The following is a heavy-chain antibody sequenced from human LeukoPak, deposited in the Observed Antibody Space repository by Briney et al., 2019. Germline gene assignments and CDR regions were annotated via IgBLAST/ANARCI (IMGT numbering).Heavy chain of an antibody. J-gene: IGHJ4*02. V-gene: IGHV4-39*01. Sequence: SETLSLTCTVSGVSISRSHSYWGCMRQPPEMAGEWIGSIYYTGNTYYNASLKSQVSISIDTSKNQFSLKLTSVTAADTAVYYCARQTGSGLFILPGGQGTLVTVSS. D-gene: IGHD3/OR15-3a*01. CDR1: GVSISRSHSY. CDR2: IYYTGNT. CDR3: ARQTGSGLFILP.